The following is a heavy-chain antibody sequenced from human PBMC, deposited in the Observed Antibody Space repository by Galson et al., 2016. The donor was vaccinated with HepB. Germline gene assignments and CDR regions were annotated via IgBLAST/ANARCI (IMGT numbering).Heavy chain of an antibody. J-gene: IGHJ4*02. V-gene: IGHV3-66*01. Sequence: SLRLSCAASGFTVSGNDMSWVRQAPGKGLEWVSLISSGGRTHYADSVKGRFTISRDNSKNTLYLQLNSLRAEDTAFYYCARDPPRWGDYHSSGSFDHWGQGTLVTVSS. CDR1: GFTVSGND. CDR2: ISSGGRT. D-gene: IGHD3-22*01. CDR3: ARDPPRWGDYHSSGSFDH.